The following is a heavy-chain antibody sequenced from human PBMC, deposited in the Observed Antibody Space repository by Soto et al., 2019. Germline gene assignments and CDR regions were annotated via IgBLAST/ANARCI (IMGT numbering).Heavy chain of an antibody. V-gene: IGHV4-4*07. Sequence: SETLSLTYPVSGGSIRSYYWSWIRQPAGKGLEWIGRVYFGGSTNYSPSLKSRVTMSIDTSKNQFSMKMSSVTAADTAVYYCARGPGGFGDFSLDYWGQGTLVTVS. CDR3: ARGPGGFGDFSLDY. CDR1: GGSIRSYY. CDR2: VYFGGST. D-gene: IGHD3-10*01. J-gene: IGHJ4*02.